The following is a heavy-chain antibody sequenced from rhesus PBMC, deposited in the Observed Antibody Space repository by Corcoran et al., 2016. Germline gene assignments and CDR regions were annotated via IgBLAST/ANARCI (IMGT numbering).Heavy chain of an antibody. Sequence: QVTLKESGPALVKPTQTLTLTCTFSGFSISTSRTGVGWIRQPPGKALEWLASIYWNDSKYYSTSLKSRLTISKDTSKNQVALTMTNMDPVDAATYYCSRVEAASGTDHFEVWGQGALVTVSS. V-gene: IGHV2-95*01. CDR1: GFSISTSRTG. D-gene: IGHD6-25*01. J-gene: IGHJ1*01. CDR3: SRVEAASGTDHFEV. CDR2: IYWNDSK.